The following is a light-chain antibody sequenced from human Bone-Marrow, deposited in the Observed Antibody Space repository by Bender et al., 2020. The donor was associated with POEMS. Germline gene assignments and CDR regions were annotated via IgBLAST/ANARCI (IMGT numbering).Light chain of an antibody. Sequence: QSALTQPASVPASPGQSITISCAGTGSDVGSFSLVSWYQQQPGKAPKILIYDVTKRPSGVSNRFSGSKSGNTASLTISGLQAEDEAEYYCCSFGGTRRPYVFGTGTRLTV. V-gene: IGLV2-23*02. J-gene: IGLJ1*01. CDR2: DVT. CDR1: GSDVGSFSL. CDR3: CSFGGTRRPYV.